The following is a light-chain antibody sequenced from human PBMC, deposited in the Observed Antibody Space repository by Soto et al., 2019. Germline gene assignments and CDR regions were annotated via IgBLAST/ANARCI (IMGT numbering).Light chain of an antibody. CDR2: GNI. CDR3: QSYDSSLSGVL. Sequence: QSVLTQPPSVSGAPGQRVTISCTGSSSNIGSYYDVHWYQQLPGTAPKLLIYGNINRPSGVPDRFSASKSGTSASLAITGLQAGDEADYYCQSYDSSLSGVLFGGGTKVTVL. J-gene: IGLJ2*01. CDR1: SSNIGSYYD. V-gene: IGLV1-40*01.